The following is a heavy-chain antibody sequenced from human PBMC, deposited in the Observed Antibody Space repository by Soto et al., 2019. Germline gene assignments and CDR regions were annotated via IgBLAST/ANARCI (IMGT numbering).Heavy chain of an antibody. V-gene: IGHV4-30-2*01. D-gene: IGHD3-22*01. Sequence: QLQLQESGSGLVKPSQTLSLTCAVSGGSISSGGYSWSWLRQPPGKGLEWIGYIYHSGSTYYNPYLKSRVIISVDRSKNQFSLKLSSVTAADTAVYFCARGDYYDSSGSPLEYFQHWGQGTLVTVSS. CDR1: GGSISSGGYS. CDR3: ARGDYYDSSGSPLEYFQH. CDR2: IYHSGST. J-gene: IGHJ1*01.